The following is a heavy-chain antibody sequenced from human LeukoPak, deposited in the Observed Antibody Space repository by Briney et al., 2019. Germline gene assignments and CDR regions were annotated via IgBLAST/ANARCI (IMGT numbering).Heavy chain of an antibody. V-gene: IGHV4-59*02. Sequence: RPSETLSLTCTVSGASVSNYDWSWIRQPPGKGLEWIGYVYYTGRTNYNPSLKSRVTISVDTSKNHFSLKLSSVTAADTAVYYCARALYAIEPFDYWGQGTLVTVSS. CDR2: VYYTGRT. J-gene: IGHJ4*02. CDR1: GASVSNYD. CDR3: ARALYAIEPFDY. D-gene: IGHD2-8*01.